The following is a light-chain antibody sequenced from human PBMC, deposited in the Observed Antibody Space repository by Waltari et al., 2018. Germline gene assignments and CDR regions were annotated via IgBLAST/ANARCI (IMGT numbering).Light chain of an antibody. CDR2: GAS. V-gene: IGKV1-39*01. Sequence: DIQMTQSPSSLSASVGGSVTMSCRASHNIDVYLNWYQQKPWKAPKLLIFGASSLQHGVPSRFSGSGSGTDFTLTITSLSSEDSATYYCQQSQGFPYTFGQGTKLEIK. CDR3: QQSQGFPYT. CDR1: HNIDVY. J-gene: IGKJ2*01.